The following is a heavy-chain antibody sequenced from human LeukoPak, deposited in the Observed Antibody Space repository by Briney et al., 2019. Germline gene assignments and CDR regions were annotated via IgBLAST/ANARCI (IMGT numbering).Heavy chain of an antibody. CDR2: INPSGGST. J-gene: IGHJ4*02. CDR3: ARDFVVVPTAFYYFDY. CDR1: GYTFTSYY. V-gene: IGHV1-46*01. D-gene: IGHD2-2*01. Sequence: GASVKVSCKASGYTFTSYYMHWVRQAPGQGLEWMGIINPSGGSTSYAQKFQGRVTMTSDTSTSTVYMELSSLRSEDTAVYYCARDFVVVPTAFYYFDYWGQGTLVTVSS.